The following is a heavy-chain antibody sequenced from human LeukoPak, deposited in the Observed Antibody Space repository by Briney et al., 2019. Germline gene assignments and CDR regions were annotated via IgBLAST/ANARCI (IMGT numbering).Heavy chain of an antibody. D-gene: IGHD1-1*01. CDR3: ARDLDRLGIYYFDY. CDR2: ISTTSSYI. CDR1: GFTFSSYR. J-gene: IGHJ4*02. V-gene: IGHV3-21*01. Sequence: GGSLRLSCAASGFTFSSYRMHWVRQAPGKGLEWVSSISTTSSYIYYADSVKGRFTISRDNAQNSLYLQMNSLRAEDTAVYYCARDLDRLGIYYFDYWGQGTLVTVSS.